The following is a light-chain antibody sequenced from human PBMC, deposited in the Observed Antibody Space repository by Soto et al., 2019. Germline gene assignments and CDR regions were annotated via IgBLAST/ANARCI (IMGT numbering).Light chain of an antibody. J-gene: IGLJ1*01. CDR3: CSYAGSKILDV. CDR2: AVT. CDR1: SSDVGGYKF. V-gene: IGLV2-11*01. Sequence: QSALTQPPSVSGSPGESVTISCNGASSDVGGYKFVSWYQQYPGKAPRLLIYAVTKRPSTVPDRFSGAKSGNTAFLNISGLQTEDEADYYCCSYAGSKILDVFGSGTKVTVL.